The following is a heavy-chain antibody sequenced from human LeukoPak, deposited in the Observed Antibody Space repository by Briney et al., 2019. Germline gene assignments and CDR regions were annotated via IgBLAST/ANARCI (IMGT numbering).Heavy chain of an antibody. J-gene: IGHJ3*02. CDR1: GYTFIGYY. Sequence: GASVKVSCKASGYTFIGYYIHWVRQVPGQGLEWMGWINPNSGGKKYPQKFQGRVTMTRDKSISTTYMELSRLRSDDTAVYYCARGETEETGTRPDAFDIWGHGTMVTVSS. CDR2: INPNSGGK. V-gene: IGHV1-2*02. CDR3: ARGETEETGTRPDAFDI. D-gene: IGHD6-13*01.